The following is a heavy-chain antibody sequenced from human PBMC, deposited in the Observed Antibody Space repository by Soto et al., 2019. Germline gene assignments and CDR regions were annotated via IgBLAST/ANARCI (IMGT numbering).Heavy chain of an antibody. D-gene: IGHD3-3*01. V-gene: IGHV3-30-3*01. CDR3: ARGFLEWLYFP. J-gene: IGHJ5*02. CDR2: ISFDGIQK. CDR1: GFTFSTYA. Sequence: QVQLVESGGGVVQPGRSLRLSCAASGFTFSTYAMHWVRQAPGKGLEWVAVISFDGIQKYYTDSLKGRFTISRDNSKNTLYLQLNSLRAEDTAVYYCARGFLEWLYFPWGQGTLVTVSS.